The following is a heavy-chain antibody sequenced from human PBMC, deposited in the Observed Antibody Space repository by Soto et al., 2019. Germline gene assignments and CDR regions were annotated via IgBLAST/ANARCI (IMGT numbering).Heavy chain of an antibody. V-gene: IGHV1-69*04. Sequence: QVQLVQSGAEVKRPGSSVKVSCKASGDTFSFYSINWVRQAPGLGLEWMGRVNPILSMSNYAQRFQGRVTMTAEKSTSQAYMELSCLRSEDTAMYYCATSYGSGYRAFDYWGQGALVTVSS. D-gene: IGHD3-10*01. CDR2: VNPILSMS. CDR3: ATSYGSGYRAFDY. J-gene: IGHJ4*02. CDR1: GDTFSFYS.